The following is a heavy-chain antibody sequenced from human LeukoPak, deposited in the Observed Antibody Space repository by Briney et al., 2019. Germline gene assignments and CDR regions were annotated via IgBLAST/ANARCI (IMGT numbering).Heavy chain of an antibody. V-gene: IGHV4-4*07. J-gene: IGHJ3*02. D-gene: IGHD3-22*01. Sequence: SETLSLTCTVSGGSISSYYWSWIRQPAGKGLEWIGRIYTSGSTNYNPSLKSRVTISVDTSKNQFSLKLSSVTAADTAVYFCARGPYSYDSSGAFDIWGQGTMVTVSS. CDR2: IYTSGST. CDR3: ARGPYSYDSSGAFDI. CDR1: GGSISSYY.